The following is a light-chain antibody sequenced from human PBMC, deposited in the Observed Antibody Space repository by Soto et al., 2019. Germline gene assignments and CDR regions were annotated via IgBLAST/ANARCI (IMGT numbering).Light chain of an antibody. CDR3: TPYAGFSNPVI. Sequence: QSALTQPPSASGSPGQSVTISCTGTSSDVGNYNYVSWYQQHPDKAPKLMIYEVNKRPAGVPDRFSGSKSGNTASLTVSGLQAEDEADYYCTPYAGFSNPVIFGEGTKVTVL. CDR1: SSDVGNYNY. V-gene: IGLV2-8*01. J-gene: IGLJ2*01. CDR2: EVN.